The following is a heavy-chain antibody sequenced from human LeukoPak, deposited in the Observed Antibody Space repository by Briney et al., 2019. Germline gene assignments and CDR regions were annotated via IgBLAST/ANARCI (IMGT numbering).Heavy chain of an antibody. J-gene: IGHJ4*02. D-gene: IGHD1-26*01. CDR1: GFTFSTNW. CDR3: AKWELSFFDY. V-gene: IGHV3-74*01. Sequence: GGSLRLSCAASGFTFSTNWMHWVRQVPGKGLVWVSRINSGGSSTNYADSVKGRFTISRDNAKNTVYLQMNSLRAEDTAVYFCAKWELSFFDYWGQGTLVTVSS. CDR2: INSGGSST.